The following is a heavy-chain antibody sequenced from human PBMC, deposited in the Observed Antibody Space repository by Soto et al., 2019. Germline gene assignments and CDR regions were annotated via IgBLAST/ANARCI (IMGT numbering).Heavy chain of an antibody. CDR3: ARDRYDRVATFDY. J-gene: IGHJ4*02. V-gene: IGHV1-46*01. CDR1: GYTFTSYY. CDR2: INPSGGST. Sequence: QVQLVQSGAEVKKPGASVKVSCKASGYTFTSYYMHWVRQAPGQGHEWMGIINPSGGSTSYAQKIQGRVTMTRDTSKRNVYLELSSLRAEDTTVYYCARDRYDRVATFDYWGQGTLVTVSS. D-gene: IGHD3-9*01.